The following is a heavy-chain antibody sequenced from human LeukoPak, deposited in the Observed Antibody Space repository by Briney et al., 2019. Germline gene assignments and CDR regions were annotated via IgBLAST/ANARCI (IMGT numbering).Heavy chain of an antibody. J-gene: IGHJ4*02. D-gene: IGHD5-18*01. CDR1: GFTFSSYA. CDR2: ISGDGIYT. V-gene: IGHV3-23*01. Sequence: GGALRLSCAPSGFTFSSYAMTWVRQAPGEGLEWLSAISGDGIYTYYSDSVKGRFTSSRDNSKSTLYLQMSNLRAEDTAVYYCAKNRATGMAFYDYWGQGIQVTVSS. CDR3: AKNRATGMAFYDY.